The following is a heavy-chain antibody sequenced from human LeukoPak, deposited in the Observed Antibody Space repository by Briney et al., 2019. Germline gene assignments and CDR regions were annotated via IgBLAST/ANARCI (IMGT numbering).Heavy chain of an antibody. CDR2: INHSGST. Sequence: SETLSLTCTVSGGSISSYYWSWIRQPPGKGLEWIGEINHSGSTNYNPSLKSRVTISVDTSKNQFSLKLSSVTAADTAVYYCARPIVGATKGFDYWGQGTLVTVSS. D-gene: IGHD1-26*01. J-gene: IGHJ4*02. CDR1: GGSISSYY. V-gene: IGHV4-34*01. CDR3: ARPIVGATKGFDY.